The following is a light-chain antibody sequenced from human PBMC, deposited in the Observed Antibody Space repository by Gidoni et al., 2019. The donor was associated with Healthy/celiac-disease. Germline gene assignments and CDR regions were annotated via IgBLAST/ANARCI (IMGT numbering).Light chain of an antibody. CDR3: QAWDSSTVV. CDR2: QDS. Sequence: SCELTHPPSVSVLPGQTASITCSGDKLGDKYACWYQQQPGQSPVLVIYQDSKRPSGIPERFSGSNSGNTATLTISGTQAMDEADYYCQAWDSSTVVFGGGTKLTVL. V-gene: IGLV3-1*01. CDR1: KLGDKY. J-gene: IGLJ2*01.